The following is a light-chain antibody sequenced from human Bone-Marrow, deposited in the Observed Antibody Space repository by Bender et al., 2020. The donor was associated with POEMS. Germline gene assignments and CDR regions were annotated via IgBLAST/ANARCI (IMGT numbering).Light chain of an antibody. CDR2: DVS. V-gene: IGLV2-14*03. CDR3: CSYAGATFWV. J-gene: IGLJ3*02. Sequence: QSVLTQPPSVSGAPGQRVTISCTGTISDIGTYNYVSWYQQYPGKAPKLIIYDVSHRPSGVSDRFSGSKSGNTASLTISGLQADDEADYYCCSYAGATFWVFGGGTKLTVL. CDR1: ISDIGTYNY.